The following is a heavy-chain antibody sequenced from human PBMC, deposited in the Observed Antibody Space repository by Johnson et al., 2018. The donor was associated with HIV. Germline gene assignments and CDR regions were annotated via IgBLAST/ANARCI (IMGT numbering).Heavy chain of an antibody. J-gene: IGHJ3*02. CDR3: ARRDPWVENGAVDI. CDR1: GFTFSSYD. Sequence: VQLVESGGGVVQPGRSLRLSCAASGFTFSSYDMHWVRQATGKGLEWVSAIGTAGDTYYPGSVKGRFTISSENAKNSLYLQMNSLRAGDTAVYFCARRDPWVENGAVDIWGQGTRVTVSS. V-gene: IGHV3-13*01. CDR2: IGTAGDT. D-gene: IGHD5-24*01.